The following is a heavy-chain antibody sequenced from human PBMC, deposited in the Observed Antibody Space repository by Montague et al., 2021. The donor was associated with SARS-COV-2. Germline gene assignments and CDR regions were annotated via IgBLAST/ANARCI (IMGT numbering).Heavy chain of an antibody. CDR3: ARGPKYWAGSWWLDP. Sequence: SLRLSCAASGFTFNTYAMHWVRQAQYKGLEWVAHMSYDGSIRNSAESVEGRFTISRDNSNNTLFLQLNSLRGEDTAIYYCARGPKYWAGSWWLDPWGQGT. CDR1: GFTFNTYA. J-gene: IGHJ5*02. V-gene: IGHV3-30*03. CDR2: MSYDGSIR. D-gene: IGHD2-8*02.